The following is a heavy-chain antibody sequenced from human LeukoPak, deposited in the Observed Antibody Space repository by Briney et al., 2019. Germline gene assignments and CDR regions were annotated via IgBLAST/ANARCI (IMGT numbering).Heavy chain of an antibody. CDR3: VRGMELGY. V-gene: IGHV1-8*02. CDR2: MNPNSGNT. D-gene: IGHD1-1*01. Sequence: ASVKVSCKASGYTFTAWYIHWVRQAPGQGLEWMGWMNPNSGNTGYAQKFQGRVTMTRNTSISTAYMELSSLRSEDTAVYYCVRGMELGYWGQGTLVTVSS. CDR1: GYTFTAWY. J-gene: IGHJ4*02.